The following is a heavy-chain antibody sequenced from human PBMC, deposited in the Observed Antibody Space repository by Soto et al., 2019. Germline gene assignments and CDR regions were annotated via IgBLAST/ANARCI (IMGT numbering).Heavy chain of an antibody. Sequence: EVQLLESGGGLVQPGGSLRLSCAASGFTFSSYAMSWVRQAPGKGLEWVSAISGSGGSTYYADSVKGRFTISRDNSKNTGYLPMNSLRAEGTAVYYCAKDKPGYSGYDLFDYWGQGTLVTVSS. V-gene: IGHV3-23*01. CDR3: AKDKPGYSGYDLFDY. J-gene: IGHJ4*02. CDR2: ISGSGGST. D-gene: IGHD5-12*01. CDR1: GFTFSSYA.